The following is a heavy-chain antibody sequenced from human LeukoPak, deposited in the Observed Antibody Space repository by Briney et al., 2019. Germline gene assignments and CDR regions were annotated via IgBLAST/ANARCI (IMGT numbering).Heavy chain of an antibody. Sequence: GSLRLSCAASGFTFSSYGMHWVRQAPGKGLEWVAVISYDGSNKYYADSVKGRFTISRDNSKNTLYLQMNSLRAEDTAVYYCAKDTGRSYYGLNDAFDIWGQGTMVTVSS. J-gene: IGHJ3*02. V-gene: IGHV3-30*18. D-gene: IGHD1-26*01. CDR1: GFTFSSYG. CDR2: ISYDGSNK. CDR3: AKDTGRSYYGLNDAFDI.